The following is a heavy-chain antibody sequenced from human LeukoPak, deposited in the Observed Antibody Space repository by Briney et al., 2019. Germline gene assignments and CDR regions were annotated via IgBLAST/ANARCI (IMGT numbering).Heavy chain of an antibody. CDR1: GFTLSSYS. Sequence: PGGSLRLSCAASGFTLSSYSMKWVRQAPGKGLEWVSSISSSSIYIYYADSVKGRFTISRDNAKNSLYLQMNSLRVEDTAVYYCASQSYARFDPWGQGTLVTVSS. CDR2: ISSSSIYI. V-gene: IGHV3-21*01. CDR3: ASQSYARFDP. D-gene: IGHD3-16*01. J-gene: IGHJ5*02.